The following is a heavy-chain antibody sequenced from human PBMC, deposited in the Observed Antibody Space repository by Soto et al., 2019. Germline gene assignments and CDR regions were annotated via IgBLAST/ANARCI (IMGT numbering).Heavy chain of an antibody. CDR2: IYYSGST. CDR1: GGSISSSSYY. V-gene: IGHV4-39*01. D-gene: IGHD3-3*01. Sequence: SETLSLTCTVSGGSISSSSYYWGWTRQPPGKGLEWIGSIYYSGSTYYNPSLKSRVTISVDTSKNQFSLKLSSVTAADTAVYYCASGITIFGVVIPNWFDPWGQGTLVTVSS. J-gene: IGHJ5*02. CDR3: ASGITIFGVVIPNWFDP.